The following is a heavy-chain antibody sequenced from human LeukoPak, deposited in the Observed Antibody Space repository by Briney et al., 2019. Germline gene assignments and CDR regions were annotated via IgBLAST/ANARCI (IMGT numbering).Heavy chain of an antibody. Sequence: GGSLRLSCAASGFTFSSYAMSWVRQAPGKGLEWVSAISGSGGSTYYADSVKGRFTISRDNSKNTLYLQMNSLRAEDMAVYYCASGTTYHYERIGDYWGQGTLVTVSS. D-gene: IGHD3-22*01. V-gene: IGHV3-23*01. CDR3: ASGTTYHYERIGDY. CDR1: GFTFSSYA. J-gene: IGHJ4*02. CDR2: ISGSGGST.